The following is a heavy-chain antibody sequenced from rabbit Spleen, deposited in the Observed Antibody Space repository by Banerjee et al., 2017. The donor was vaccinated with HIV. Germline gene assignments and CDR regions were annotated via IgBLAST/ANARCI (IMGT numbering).Heavy chain of an antibody. CDR1: GIDFSNYYY. CDR3: ARDTGSSFSSYGMDL. CDR2: INTGSGST. Sequence: QSLEESGGDLVKPGASLTLTCKASGIDFSNYYYMCWVRQAPGKGLEWIGYINTGSGSTDYASWAKGRFTISKTSSTTVTLQMTSLTVADTATYFCARDTGSSFSSYGMDLWGQGTLVTVS. D-gene: IGHD8-1*01. J-gene: IGHJ6*01. V-gene: IGHV1S40*01.